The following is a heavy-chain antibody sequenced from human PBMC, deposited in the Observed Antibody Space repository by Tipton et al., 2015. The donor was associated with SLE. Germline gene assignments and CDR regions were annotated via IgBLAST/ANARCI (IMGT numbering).Heavy chain of an antibody. CDR2: ISAYNGDT. J-gene: IGHJ5*02. V-gene: IGHV1-18*04. CDR3: ARAPGGAYYYGSGGWFDP. Sequence: QVQLVQSGAEVKKPGASVKVSCKPSGYPFTSYYINWVRQAPGQGLEWMGWISAYNGDTNYAQKLQGRVTMTTDTYTSPAYMELRSLRSDDTAVYYCARAPGGAYYYGSGGWFDPWGQGTLVTVSS. D-gene: IGHD3-10*01. CDR1: GYPFTSYY.